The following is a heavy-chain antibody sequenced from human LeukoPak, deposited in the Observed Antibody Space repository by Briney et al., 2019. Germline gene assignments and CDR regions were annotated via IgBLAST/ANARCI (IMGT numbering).Heavy chain of an antibody. CDR2: IKSKTDGGTA. V-gene: IGHV3-15*01. J-gene: IGHJ4*02. CDR1: GFTFSNAW. CDR3: ATAPYYDSSGYYSPFGYY. D-gene: IGHD3-22*01. Sequence: GGSLRLSCAASGFTFSNAWMSWVRQAPGKGPEWLGHIKSKTDGGTADYAAPVKGRITISRDDSKNTLYLQMNSLNTEDTALYYCATAPYYDSSGYYSPFGYYWGQGTLVTVSS.